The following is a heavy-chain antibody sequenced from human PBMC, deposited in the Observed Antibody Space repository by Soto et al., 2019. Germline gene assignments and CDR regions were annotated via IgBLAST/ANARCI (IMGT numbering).Heavy chain of an antibody. D-gene: IGHD3-16*02. V-gene: IGHV4-4*02. J-gene: IGHJ4*02. CDR3: ARDRPITFGGVIVKGYYFDY. CDR2: IYHSGST. CDR1: GGSISSSNW. Sequence: SETLSLTCAVSGGSISSSNWWSWVRQPPGKGLEWIGEIYHSGSTNYKPSLKSRVTISVDKSKNHFSLKLSSVNAADTAVYYCARDRPITFGGVIVKGYYFDYWGQGTLVTVS.